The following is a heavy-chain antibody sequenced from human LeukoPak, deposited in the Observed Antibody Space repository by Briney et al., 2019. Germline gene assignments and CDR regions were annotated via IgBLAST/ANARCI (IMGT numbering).Heavy chain of an antibody. Sequence: GGSLRLSCTVSGFTFNTYDMTWVRQAPGKGLAWVSGISISGDDTYYADSVKGRFTVSRDNSKNTLYLQMNSLRVDDTAVYYGVKGNWLDNWGQGALVTVAS. CDR3: VKGNWLDN. D-gene: IGHD1-1*01. V-gene: IGHV3-23*01. CDR2: ISISGDDT. CDR1: GFTFNTYD. J-gene: IGHJ4*02.